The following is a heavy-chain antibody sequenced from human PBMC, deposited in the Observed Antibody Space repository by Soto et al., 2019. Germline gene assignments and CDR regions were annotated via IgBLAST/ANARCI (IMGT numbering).Heavy chain of an antibody. V-gene: IGHV4-30-2*01. CDR2: IYHSGST. CDR1: GGSISSGGYS. D-gene: IGHD6-19*01. CDR3: ARIIAVAGHFDY. Sequence: PAETLSLTCAVSGGSISSGGYSWSWIRQPPGKGLECIGYIYHSGSTYYNPSLKSRVTISVDRSKNQFSLKLSSVTAADTAVYYCARIIAVAGHFDYWGQGTLVTVSS. J-gene: IGHJ4*02.